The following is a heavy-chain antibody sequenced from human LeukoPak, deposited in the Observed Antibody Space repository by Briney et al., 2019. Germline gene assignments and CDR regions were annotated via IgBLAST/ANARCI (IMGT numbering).Heavy chain of an antibody. V-gene: IGHV3-7*01. D-gene: IGHD3-16*01. CDR2: ISPDGSGK. CDR1: GFTFSSYA. CDR3: ATLDGGATFDY. J-gene: IGHJ4*02. Sequence: PGGSLRLSCAASGFTFSSYAMSWVRQAPGKGLEWVAYISPDGSGKYYVDSVKGRFTISRDNAKNSLYLQMNSLRAEDTAVFYCATLDGGATFDYWGQGTLVTVSS.